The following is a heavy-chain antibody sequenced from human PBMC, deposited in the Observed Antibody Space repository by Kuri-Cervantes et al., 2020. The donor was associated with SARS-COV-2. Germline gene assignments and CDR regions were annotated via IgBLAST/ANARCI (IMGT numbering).Heavy chain of an antibody. D-gene: IGHD3-3*01. V-gene: IGHV3-7*03. CDR2: IKQDGSEK. CDR3: AKVYYDFWSGYYNYYYYMDV. J-gene: IGHJ6*03. Sequence: GESLKISCAASGFTFSSYWMSWVRQAPGKGLEWVANIKQDGSEKYYVDSVKGRFTISRDNSKNTLYLQMNSLRAEDTAVYYCAKVYYDFWSGYYNYYYYMDVWAKGPRSPSP. CDR1: GFTFSSYW.